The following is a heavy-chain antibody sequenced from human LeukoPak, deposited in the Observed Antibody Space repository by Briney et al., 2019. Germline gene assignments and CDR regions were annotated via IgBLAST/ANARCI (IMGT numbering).Heavy chain of an antibody. CDR2: ISYDGTNE. D-gene: IGHD6-13*01. Sequence: GVSVGLLDSASGFTSCTYSVQWVGQAPGMELKWVAVISYDGTNENYADSVKGRFTISRDNSKNTLYLQMNSLRDEDTAIYYCARGFGTRSWSFDYWGQGTLITVSS. J-gene: IGHJ4*02. V-gene: IGHV3-30*04. CDR3: ARGFGTRSWSFDY. CDR1: GFTSCTYS.